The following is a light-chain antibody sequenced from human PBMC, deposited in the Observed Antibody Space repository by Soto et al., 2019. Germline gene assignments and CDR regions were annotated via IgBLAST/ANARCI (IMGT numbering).Light chain of an antibody. CDR3: QQYASSPWT. CDR2: GAS. Sequence: EIVLTQSPGTLSLSPGERATLSCRASQSVSSSYLAWYQQKPGQAPRLLIYGASSRASGSLHRFSGSGSGTDFTLTISRLEPEDFAVYYCQQYASSPWTFGQGTKVEIK. CDR1: QSVSSSY. J-gene: IGKJ1*01. V-gene: IGKV3-20*01.